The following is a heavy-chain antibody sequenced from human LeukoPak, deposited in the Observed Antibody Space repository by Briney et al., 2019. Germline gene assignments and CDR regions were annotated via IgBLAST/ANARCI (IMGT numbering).Heavy chain of an antibody. V-gene: IGHV3-48*04. CDR3: TRDAAYYDSSGYYTSAFDM. Sequence: GGSLRLSCAASGFTFRSYAMQWVRQAPGKGLEWVSYITYNSGTIFYADSVKGRFTISRDNAKNTLYLQMNSLRAEDTAVYYCTRDAAYYDSSGYYTSAFDMWGQGTMVTVSS. CDR2: ITYNSGTI. J-gene: IGHJ3*02. CDR1: GFTFRSYA. D-gene: IGHD3-22*01.